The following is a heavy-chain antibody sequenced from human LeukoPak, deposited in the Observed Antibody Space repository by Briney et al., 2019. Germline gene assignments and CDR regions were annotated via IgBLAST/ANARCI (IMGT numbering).Heavy chain of an antibody. CDR1: GYTFTSYF. J-gene: IGHJ6*02. CDR3: ARANYYSGMDV. CDR2: ISAYSGNA. Sequence: ASVRVSCKAAGYTFTSYFISWVRQAPGHGLEWMGWISAYSGNANYAQKFLGRVTMTTDTATSTAYMELWSLRSDDTAVFYCARANYYSGMDVWGQGTPVTVSS. V-gene: IGHV1-18*01.